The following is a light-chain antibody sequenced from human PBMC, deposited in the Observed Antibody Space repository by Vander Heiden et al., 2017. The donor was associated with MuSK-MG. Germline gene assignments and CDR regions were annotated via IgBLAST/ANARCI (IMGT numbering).Light chain of an antibody. CDR3: QQIKSYPIT. CDR2: DAS. V-gene: IGKV1-13*02. Sequence: IQFTQSPSCLSASVGDRVTITCRASQGIGSALAWYQQKPGKAPNLLIYDASSLESGVPSRFSGSGSGTDFTLTISILHPEDFATYYCQQIKSYPITFGQGTRLELK. J-gene: IGKJ5*01. CDR1: QGIGSA.